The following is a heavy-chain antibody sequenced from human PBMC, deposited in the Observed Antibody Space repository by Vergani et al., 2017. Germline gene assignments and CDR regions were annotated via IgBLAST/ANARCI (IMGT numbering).Heavy chain of an antibody. V-gene: IGHV3-15*01. D-gene: IGHD5-18*01. CDR1: GFTFSDAW. J-gene: IGHJ4*02. CDR2: IRSETDGGTA. Sequence: EVQLVESGGGLVKPGGSLRLSCVASGFTFSDAWMGWVRQAPGQGLEWVGRIRSETDGGTADYAAPVKGRFRISRDDSKTTVYLEMNSLKSEDTAVYYCTTGVQLWFWGQGTLVTVSS. CDR3: TTGVQLWF.